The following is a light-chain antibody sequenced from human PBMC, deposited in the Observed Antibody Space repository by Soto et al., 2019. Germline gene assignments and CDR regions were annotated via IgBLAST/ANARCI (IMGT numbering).Light chain of an antibody. CDR2: STS. V-gene: IGLV7-43*01. Sequence: QAVVTQEPSLTVSPGGTVTLTCASSTGAVTSGYYPNWFQQKPGQAPRALIYSTSNKYSWTPARFSGSLLGGKAALTLSGVQPEDEAEYNCLLYYGGAVVFGGGTKVTVL. J-gene: IGLJ2*01. CDR3: LLYYGGAVV. CDR1: TGAVTSGYY.